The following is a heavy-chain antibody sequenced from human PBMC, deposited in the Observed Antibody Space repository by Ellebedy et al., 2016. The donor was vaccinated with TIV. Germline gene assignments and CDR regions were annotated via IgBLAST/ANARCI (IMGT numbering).Heavy chain of an antibody. CDR1: GYIYTNFW. J-gene: IGHJ4*02. D-gene: IGHD6-19*01. CDR2: IFPDDSDI. Sequence: GESLKISCKASGYIYTNFWIGWVRQMPGKGLEWMGLIFPDDSDIRPSPSFQGQVTLSVDKSISTAYLHWNSLQASDTAMYYCARLGAGATGWYYFHYWGRGTLVTVSS. V-gene: IGHV5-51*01. CDR3: ARLGAGATGWYYFHY.